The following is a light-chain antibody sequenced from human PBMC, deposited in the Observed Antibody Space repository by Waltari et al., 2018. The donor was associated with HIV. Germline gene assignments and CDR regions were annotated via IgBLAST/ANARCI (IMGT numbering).Light chain of an antibody. CDR2: NND. CDR1: ASNIGRNT. V-gene: IGLV1-44*01. J-gene: IGLJ3*02. Sequence: QSVVTQPPSASGTPGQRVSMSCSGSASNIGRNTVNWYQHLPQTAPKLLIYNNDERPSGVPDRFSASKTGTSASLDISGLHSEDEADYYCATWDDGLSGWVFGGGTKLTVL. CDR3: ATWDDGLSGWV.